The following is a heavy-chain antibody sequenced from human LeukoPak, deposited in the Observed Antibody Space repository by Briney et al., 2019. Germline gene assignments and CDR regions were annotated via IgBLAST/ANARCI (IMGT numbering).Heavy chain of an antibody. V-gene: IGHV3-7*01. D-gene: IGHD3-22*01. CDR3: ASVHRSMIVVPTTNWFFDL. J-gene: IGHJ2*01. CDR1: GFTFSNYW. Sequence: GGSLRLSCAASGFTFSNYWMSWGRQAPGKGLEWLANINQDGSEIYYVDSVKGRFTISRDNGKNSLYLQINSLRADDTAVYYRASVHRSMIVVPTTNWFFDLWGRGTLVTVSS. CDR2: INQDGSEI.